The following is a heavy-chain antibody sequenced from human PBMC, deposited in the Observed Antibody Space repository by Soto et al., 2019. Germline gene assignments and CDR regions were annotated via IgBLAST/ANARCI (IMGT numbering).Heavy chain of an antibody. J-gene: IGHJ2*01. V-gene: IGHV3-53*04. Sequence: EVQLVESGGGLVQPGGSLRLSCAASGFTVSSNYMSWVRQAPGKGLEWVSVIYSGGSTDYADSVKGRFTIFSHNSKNTLYLQINSLRAKATAVYYCARGDGSGSYHWYFELWGRGTLVIVSS. CDR1: GFTVSSNY. D-gene: IGHD3-10*01. CDR3: ARGDGSGSYHWYFEL. CDR2: IYSGGST.